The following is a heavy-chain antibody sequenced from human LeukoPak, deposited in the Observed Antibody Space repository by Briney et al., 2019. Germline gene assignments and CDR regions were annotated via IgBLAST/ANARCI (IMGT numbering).Heavy chain of an antibody. Sequence: ASVKVSCKASGYTFTGYYMHWVRQAPGQGLEWMGRINPNSGGTNYALKFQGRVTMTRDTSISTAYMELSRLRSDDTAVYYCARDVDYYGSGSYYYEPVDYWGQGTLVTVSS. CDR1: GYTFTGYY. J-gene: IGHJ4*02. D-gene: IGHD3-10*01. V-gene: IGHV1-2*06. CDR3: ARDVDYYGSGSYYYEPVDY. CDR2: INPNSGGT.